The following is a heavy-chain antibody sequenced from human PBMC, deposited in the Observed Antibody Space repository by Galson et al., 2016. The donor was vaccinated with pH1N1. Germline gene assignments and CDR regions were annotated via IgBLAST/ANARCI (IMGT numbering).Heavy chain of an antibody. CDR1: GFTFDTFA. D-gene: IGHD7-27*01. CDR3: ARVRLIMPGDPTGYFDF. CDR2: ISSEGSSI. V-gene: IGHV3-74*01. J-gene: IGHJ4*02. Sequence: SLRLSCAASGFTFDTFAMHWVRQVPGKGLVWVSRISSEGSSISYADSVKGRFTISRDNARNTLYLEMNSLRAEDTALYYCARVRLIMPGDPTGYFDFWGQGALVTVSS.